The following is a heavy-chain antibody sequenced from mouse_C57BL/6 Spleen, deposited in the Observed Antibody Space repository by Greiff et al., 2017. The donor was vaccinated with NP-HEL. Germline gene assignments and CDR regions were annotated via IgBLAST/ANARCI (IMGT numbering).Heavy chain of an antibody. V-gene: IGHV5-12*01. J-gene: IGHJ1*03. CDR2: ISNGGGST. CDR1: GFTFSDYY. Sequence: EVKLVESGGGLVQPGGSLKLSCAASGFTFSDYYMYWVRQTPEKRLEWVAYISNGGGSTYYPDTVKGRFTISRDNAKNTPYLQMSRLKSEDTAMYYCARARMVTTYFDVWGTGTTVTVSS. D-gene: IGHD2-2*01. CDR3: ARARMVTTYFDV.